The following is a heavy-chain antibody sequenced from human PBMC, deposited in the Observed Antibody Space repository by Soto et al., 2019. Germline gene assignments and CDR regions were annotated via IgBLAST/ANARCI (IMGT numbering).Heavy chain of an antibody. CDR2: TGYRSKWYS. V-gene: IGHV6-1*01. D-gene: IGHD5-18*01. CDR1: GDSISTSNVA. J-gene: IGHJ4*02. Sequence: PSQTLSLTCAISGDSISTSNVAWNWIRQSPSGGLEWLGRTGYRSKWYSDYAVSVKSRITINPDTSKNQFPLQLNSVTPDDTAIYYCARGKNSAFDYWGQGTQVTVSS. CDR3: ARGKNSAFDY.